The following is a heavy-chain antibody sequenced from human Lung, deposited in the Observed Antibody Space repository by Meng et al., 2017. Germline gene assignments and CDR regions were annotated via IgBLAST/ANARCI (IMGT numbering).Heavy chain of an antibody. J-gene: IGHJ4*02. CDR2: ISSGSSYI. CDR3: ARDYGGNSGGY. V-gene: IGHV3-21*03. CDR1: GFTFSDYS. Sequence: EWRLVESGGGLVKPGGSLTLSLAASGFTFSDYSMNWVRQAPGKGLEWVSSISSGSSYIYYAASVKGRFTISRDNAKNSLYLHMNSLRVEETGLYYCARDYGGNSGGYWGQGTLVTVSS. D-gene: IGHD4-23*01.